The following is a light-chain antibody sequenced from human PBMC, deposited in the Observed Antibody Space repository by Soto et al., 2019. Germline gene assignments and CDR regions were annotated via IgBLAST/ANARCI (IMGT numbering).Light chain of an antibody. Sequence: SYELTQPPSVSVAPGQTARITCGGNNIGSKSVHWYQQKPGQAPVLVVYDGSDRPSGIPERFSGSNSGNTATLTISRVEAGDEADYYCQVWDSSSDHHYVFGTGTKVTVL. V-gene: IGLV3-21*02. J-gene: IGLJ1*01. CDR2: DGS. CDR1: NIGSKS. CDR3: QVWDSSSDHHYV.